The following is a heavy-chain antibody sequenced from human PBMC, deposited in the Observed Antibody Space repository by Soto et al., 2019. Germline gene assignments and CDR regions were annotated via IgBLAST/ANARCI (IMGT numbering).Heavy chain of an antibody. Sequence: QVQLQESGPGLVKPSQTLSLTCGVSGGSISGSNYYWTWIRQHPGKGLEWIGYIYYTGSTYYNPSXEIRVAMSVDTSXNQXSXMLTSVTAADTAVYYCVRELDIVLVAVHGTGDGFEVWGQGTLVTVSS. V-gene: IGHV4-31*11. CDR1: GGSISGSNYY. J-gene: IGHJ3*01. D-gene: IGHD2-2*03. CDR2: IYYTGST. CDR3: VRELDIVLVAVHGTGDGFEV.